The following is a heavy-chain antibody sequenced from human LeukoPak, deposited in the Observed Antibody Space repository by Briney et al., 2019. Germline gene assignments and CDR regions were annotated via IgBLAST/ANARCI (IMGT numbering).Heavy chain of an antibody. CDR3: ARDLGYCSGGTCYPFPFDY. CDR2: ISTSGNNI. Sequence: PGGSLRLSCAASGFNFSSYEINWVRQAPGKGLEWVSYISTSGNNIYYADSVKGRFTVSRDNAKNSLYLLMNSLRAEDSGLYFCARDLGYCSGGTCYPFPFDYWGLGTLVTVSS. D-gene: IGHD2-15*01. CDR1: GFNFSSYE. J-gene: IGHJ4*02. V-gene: IGHV3-48*03.